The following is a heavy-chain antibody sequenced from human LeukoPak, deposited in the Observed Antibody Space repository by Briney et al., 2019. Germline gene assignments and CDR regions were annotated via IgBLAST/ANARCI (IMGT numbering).Heavy chain of an antibody. CDR2: ISGSGGST. J-gene: IGHJ4*02. CDR1: GFTFSSYW. Sequence: GGSLRLSCATSGFTFSSYWMSWVRQAPGKGLDWVSAISGSGGSTYYADSVKGRFTISRDNSKNTLYLQMNSLRAEDTAVYYCAKGRGSSGHDYWGQGTLVTVSS. V-gene: IGHV3-23*01. D-gene: IGHD6-13*01. CDR3: AKGRGSSGHDY.